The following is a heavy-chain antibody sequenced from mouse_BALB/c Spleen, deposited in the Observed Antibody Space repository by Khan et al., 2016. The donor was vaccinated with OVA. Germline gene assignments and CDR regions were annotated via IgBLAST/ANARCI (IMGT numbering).Heavy chain of an antibody. CDR3: ARGAGTTYGMDY. CDR1: GYTFSNYW. D-gene: IGHD4-1*01. J-gene: IGHJ4*01. CDR2: ILPGRGLS. Sequence: QVQLKQSGAELMKPGASVKISCKAAGYTFSNYWIEWVKQRPGHGLEWIGEILPGRGLSNYNENFKGKATFTADTSSNIAYMQLNSLTSEDSAVEYCARGAGTTYGMDYWGQGTSVTVSS. V-gene: IGHV1-9*01.